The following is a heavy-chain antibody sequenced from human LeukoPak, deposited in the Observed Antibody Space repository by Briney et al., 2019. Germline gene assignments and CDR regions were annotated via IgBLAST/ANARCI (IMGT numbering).Heavy chain of an antibody. CDR1: GFTFSNAW. CDR3: ITFSMIVVVITD. CDR2: IKSKTDGGTT. J-gene: IGHJ1*01. V-gene: IGHV3-15*01. Sequence: GGSLRLSCAASGFTFSNAWMSWVRQAPGRGLEWVGRIKSKTDGGTTDYAAPVKGRFTISREDSKNTLYLQMNSLKTEDTALYYCITFSMIVVVITDWGQGTLVTVAS. D-gene: IGHD3-22*01.